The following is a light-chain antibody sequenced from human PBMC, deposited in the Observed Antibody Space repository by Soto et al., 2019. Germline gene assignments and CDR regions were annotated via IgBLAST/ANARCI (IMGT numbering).Light chain of an antibody. Sequence: EILMTQSPVTLSFSPGERFXLXXXASQSLTRNLAWYQQKPGQAPRLLIYGASNRATGIPERFSGSGSGTDFTLTISSLEPEDFAVYYCQQYGTSPITFGQGTRLEIK. J-gene: IGKJ5*01. CDR3: QQYGTSPIT. CDR1: QSLTRN. V-gene: IGKV3-20*01. CDR2: GAS.